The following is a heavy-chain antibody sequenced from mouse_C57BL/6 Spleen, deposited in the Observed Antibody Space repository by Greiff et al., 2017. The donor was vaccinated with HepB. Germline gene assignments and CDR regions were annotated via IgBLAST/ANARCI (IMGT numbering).Heavy chain of an antibody. CDR2: IDPSDSYT. CDR1: GYTFTSYW. Sequence: VQLQQPGAELVMPGASVKLSCKASGYTFTSYWMHWVMQRPGQGLEWIGEIDPSDSYTNYNQKFKGKSTLTVDKSSSTAYMQLSSLTSEDSAVYYCARYGGDYYGDSYLYPIGCSGHGASATISS. V-gene: IGHV1-69*01. CDR3: ARYGGDYYGDSYLYPIGC. D-gene: IGHD1-1*01. J-gene: IGHJ4*01.